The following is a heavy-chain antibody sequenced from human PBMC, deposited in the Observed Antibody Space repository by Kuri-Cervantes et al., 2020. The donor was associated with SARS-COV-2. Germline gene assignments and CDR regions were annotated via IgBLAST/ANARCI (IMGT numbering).Heavy chain of an antibody. CDR3: ASAGADAFDI. CDR1: GFTFSAYT. CDR2: ISGSGSYI. Sequence: ETLSLTCAASGFTFSAYTMNWVRQAPGKALEWISSISGSGSYIYYADSMRGRFTISRDNAKNSLFLQVNSLRVEDTAVYYCASAGADAFDIWGQGTMVTVSS. D-gene: IGHD3-10*01. V-gene: IGHV3-21*01. J-gene: IGHJ3*02.